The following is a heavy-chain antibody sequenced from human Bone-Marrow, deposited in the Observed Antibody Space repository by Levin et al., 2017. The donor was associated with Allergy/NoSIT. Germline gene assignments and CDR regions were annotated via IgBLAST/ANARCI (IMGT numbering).Heavy chain of an antibody. CDR3: ARDGVHVETYYYGSGSYHNWFDP. D-gene: IGHD3-10*01. CDR1: GFTFSSYG. J-gene: IGHJ5*02. V-gene: IGHV3-33*01. Sequence: GGSLRLSCAASGFTFSSYGMHWVRQAPGKGLEWVAVIWYDGSNKYYADSVKGRFTISRDNSKNTLYLQMNSLRAEDTAVYYCARDGVHVETYYYGSGSYHNWFDPWGQGTLVTVSS. CDR2: IWYDGSNK.